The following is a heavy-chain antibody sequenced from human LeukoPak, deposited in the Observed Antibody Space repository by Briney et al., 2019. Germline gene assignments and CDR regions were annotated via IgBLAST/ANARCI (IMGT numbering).Heavy chain of an antibody. V-gene: IGHV3-30*17. J-gene: IGHJ6*03. CDR1: GFTFSSHA. D-gene: IGHD6-6*01. CDR3: ARDSPSRDSSDYMDV. Sequence: GGSLRLSCAASGFTFSSHAMHWVRQAPGKGLEWVAVISYDGTNKHYADSVKGRFTISRDNSKNALYMQMNSLRAEDTAVYYCARDSPSRDSSDYMDVWGKGTTVTVSS. CDR2: ISYDGTNK.